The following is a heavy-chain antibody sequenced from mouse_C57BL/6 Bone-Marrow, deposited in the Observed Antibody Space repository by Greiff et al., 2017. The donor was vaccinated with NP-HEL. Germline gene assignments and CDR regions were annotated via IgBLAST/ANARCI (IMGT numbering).Heavy chain of an antibody. Sequence: EVKVVDSGGGLVKPGGSLKLSCAASGFTFSSYAMSWVRQTPEKRLEWVATISDGGSYTYYPDNVKGRFTISRDNAKNNLYLQMSHLKSEDTAMYYCARDHYYGSTPMDYWGQGTSVTVSS. CDR3: ARDHYYGSTPMDY. CDR2: ISDGGSYT. V-gene: IGHV5-4*01. D-gene: IGHD1-1*01. CDR1: GFTFSSYA. J-gene: IGHJ4*01.